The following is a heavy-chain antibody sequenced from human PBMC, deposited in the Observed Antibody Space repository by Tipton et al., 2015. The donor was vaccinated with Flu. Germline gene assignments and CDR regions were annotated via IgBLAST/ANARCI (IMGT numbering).Heavy chain of an antibody. CDR1: GFTVSSKY. CDR2: IYRGGIT. CDR3: ATLGNSGTDGFDI. D-gene: IGHD5-12*01. J-gene: IGHJ3*02. V-gene: IGHV3-66*02. Sequence: GSLRLSCAASGFTVSSKYMGWVRQAPGKGLQWVSVIYRGGITYVADSVKGRCTISRDNSKNTLYLQWNSLTTEDTAVYYCATLGNSGTDGFDIWGQGTMVTISS.